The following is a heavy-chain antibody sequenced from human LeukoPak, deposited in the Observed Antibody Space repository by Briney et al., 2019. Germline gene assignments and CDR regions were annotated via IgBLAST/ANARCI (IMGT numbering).Heavy chain of an antibody. J-gene: IGHJ4*02. CDR2: ISYDGSNK. CDR3: AKDGGSDEYFDY. D-gene: IGHD3-16*01. Sequence: GRSLRLSCAASGFTFSSYGMHWVRHAPGKGLEWVAVISYDGSNKYYADSVKGRFTISRDNSKNTLYLQMNSLRAEDTAVYYCAKDGGSDEYFDYWGQGTLVTVSS. V-gene: IGHV3-30*18. CDR1: GFTFSSYG.